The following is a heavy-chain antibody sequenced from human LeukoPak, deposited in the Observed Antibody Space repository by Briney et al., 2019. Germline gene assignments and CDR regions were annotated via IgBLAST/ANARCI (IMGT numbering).Heavy chain of an antibody. J-gene: IGHJ6*02. CDR1: GFXFSSYS. CDR2: ISSSSSTI. CDR3: ARDQGATYYYYGMDV. D-gene: IGHD1-26*01. V-gene: IGHV3-48*02. Sequence: PGGSLRLSCAASGFXFSSYSMNWVRQAPGKGLEWVSYISSSSSTIYYADSVKGRFTISRDNAKNSLYLQMNSLRDEDTAVYYCARDQGATYYYYGMDVWGQGTTVTVSS.